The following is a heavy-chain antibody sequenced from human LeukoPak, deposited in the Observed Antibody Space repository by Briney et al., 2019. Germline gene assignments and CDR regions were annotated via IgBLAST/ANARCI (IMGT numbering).Heavy chain of an antibody. Sequence: GGSLRLSCAASGFTFNSYAMSWVRQAPGKGLEWVSAISGSGGSTYYADSVKGRFTISRDNSKNTLYLQMNSLRAEDTAVYYCARRRGLELLYYYYMDVWGRGTTVTVSS. V-gene: IGHV3-23*01. CDR2: ISGSGGST. CDR3: ARRRGLELLYYYYMDV. CDR1: GFTFNSYA. D-gene: IGHD1-7*01. J-gene: IGHJ6*03.